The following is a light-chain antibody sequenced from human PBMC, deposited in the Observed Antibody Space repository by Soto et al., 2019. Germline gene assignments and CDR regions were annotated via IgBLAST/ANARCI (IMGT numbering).Light chain of an antibody. CDR1: QSVNTKY. CDR3: QQFGTSSLVT. CDR2: GVS. V-gene: IGKV3-20*01. J-gene: IGKJ3*01. Sequence: EIVLTQSPGTLSLSPGERATLSCRASQSVNTKYLAWYQQKPGQAPRLLISGVSSRATGIPDRFSGSGSGTDFILTISRVEPEDFAVYYCQQFGTSSLVTFGQGTKVDIK.